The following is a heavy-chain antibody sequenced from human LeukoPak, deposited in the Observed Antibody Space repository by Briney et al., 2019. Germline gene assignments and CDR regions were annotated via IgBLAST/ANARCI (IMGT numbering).Heavy chain of an antibody. D-gene: IGHD6-13*01. CDR1: GFTFSDYY. J-gene: IGHJ6*02. CDR3: ARDLTGYSSSWLTYYYYGMDV. CDR2: ISSSGSTI. V-gene: IGHV3-11*01. Sequence: PGGSLRLFCAASGFTFSDYYVSWMRQAPGRGLEWVSYISSSGSTIYYADSVKRRFTISRDNAKNSLYLQMNSLRAEDTAVYYCARDLTGYSSSWLTYYYYGMDVWGQGTTVTVSS.